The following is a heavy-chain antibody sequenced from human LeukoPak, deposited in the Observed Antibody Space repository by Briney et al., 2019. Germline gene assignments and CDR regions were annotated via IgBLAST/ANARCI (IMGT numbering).Heavy chain of an antibody. J-gene: IGHJ4*02. V-gene: IGHV1-18*01. CDR1: GYTFTSYG. CDR2: IGAYNGNT. Sequence: EASVKVSCKASGYTFTSYGISWVRQAPGQGLEWMGWIGAYNGNTNYAQKLQGRVTMTTDTSTSTAYMELRSLRSDDTAVYYCARDRCSGGSCYSQRYFDYWGQGTLVTVSS. D-gene: IGHD2-15*01. CDR3: ARDRCSGGSCYSQRYFDY.